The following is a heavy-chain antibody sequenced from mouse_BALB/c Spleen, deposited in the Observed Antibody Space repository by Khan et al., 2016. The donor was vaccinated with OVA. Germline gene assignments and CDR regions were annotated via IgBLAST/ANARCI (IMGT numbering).Heavy chain of an antibody. CDR2: INPSNGYT. CDR1: GYTFTSYT. Sequence: QVTLKESGAELARPGASVKMSCKASGYTFTSYTIHWIKERPGQGLEWIGYINPSNGYTNYNQKFKDKATLTTDKSSTTAYLQLSSLTSDDSAVYNCVRDGAYHRNDGWFAYWGQGTLVTVSA. V-gene: IGHV1-4*01. CDR3: VRDGAYHRNDGWFAY. J-gene: IGHJ3*01. D-gene: IGHD2-14*01.